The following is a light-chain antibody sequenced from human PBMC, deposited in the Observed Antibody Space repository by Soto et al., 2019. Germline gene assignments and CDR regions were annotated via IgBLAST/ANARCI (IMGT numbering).Light chain of an antibody. Sequence: EIVMTQSPATLSVSPGERATPSCRASQSFSNNLAWYQQKPGQAPRLLIYRASTRATGIPARFSGSGSGTEFTLTISSLQSEDFAVYYCQQYNTWLPWTFGQGTKVEIK. J-gene: IGKJ1*01. CDR3: QQYNTWLPWT. V-gene: IGKV3-15*01. CDR2: RAS. CDR1: QSFSNN.